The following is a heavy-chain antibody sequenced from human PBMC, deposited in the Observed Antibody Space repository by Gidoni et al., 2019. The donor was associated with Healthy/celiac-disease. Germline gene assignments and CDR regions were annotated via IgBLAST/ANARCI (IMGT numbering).Heavy chain of an antibody. CDR3: ARERSEPDYGDIYYYYGMDV. Sequence: QVQLVQSGAEVKKPGASVTVSCKASGYTFTSYDINWVRQATGQGLEWMGWMNPNSGNTGYAQKFQGRVTMTRNTSISTAYMELSSLRSEDTAVYYCARERSEPDYGDIYYYYGMDVWGQGTTVTVSS. CDR1: GYTFTSYD. CDR2: MNPNSGNT. J-gene: IGHJ6*02. D-gene: IGHD4-17*01. V-gene: IGHV1-8*01.